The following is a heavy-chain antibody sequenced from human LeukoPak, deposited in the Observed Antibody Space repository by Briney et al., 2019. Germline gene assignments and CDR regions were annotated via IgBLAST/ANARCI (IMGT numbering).Heavy chain of an antibody. J-gene: IGHJ4*02. CDR1: GDSISDHY. CDR3: ARGAERSYGDYVL. CDR2: IYYSGST. D-gene: IGHD4-17*01. Sequence: SETLSLTCTVSGDSISDHYWSWIRQPPGKGLEWIGYIYYSGSTNYNPSLESRVTISVDTSKNQFSLKLSSVTAADTAVYYCARGAERSYGDYVLWGQGTLVTVSS. V-gene: IGHV4-59*11.